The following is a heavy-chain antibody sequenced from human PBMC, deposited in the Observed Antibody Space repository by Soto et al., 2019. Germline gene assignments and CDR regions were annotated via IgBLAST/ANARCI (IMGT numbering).Heavy chain of an antibody. J-gene: IGHJ6*02. Sequence: SVKVSCKASGGTFSSYAISWVRQAPGQGLEWMGGIIPIFGTANYAQKFQGGVTITADESTSTAYMGLSSLRSEDTAVYYCARDPYYYGSGSYYIFYYGMDVWGQGTTVTVSS. V-gene: IGHV1-69*13. CDR3: ARDPYYYGSGSYYIFYYGMDV. CDR2: IIPIFGTA. D-gene: IGHD3-10*01. CDR1: GGTFSSYA.